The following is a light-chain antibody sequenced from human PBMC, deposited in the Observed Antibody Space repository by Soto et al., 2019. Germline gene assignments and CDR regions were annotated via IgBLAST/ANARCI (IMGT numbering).Light chain of an antibody. V-gene: IGLV2-14*01. CDR3: SSYTSSSTLHYV. J-gene: IGLJ1*01. CDR2: EVS. Sequence: QSVLTQPASVSGSPGQSITISCTGTSSDVGGYNYVSWYQQHPGKAPKPMIYEVSNRPPGVSNRFSGSKSGNTASLTISGLQAGDEADYYCSSYTSSSTLHYVFGTGTKATVL. CDR1: SSDVGGYNY.